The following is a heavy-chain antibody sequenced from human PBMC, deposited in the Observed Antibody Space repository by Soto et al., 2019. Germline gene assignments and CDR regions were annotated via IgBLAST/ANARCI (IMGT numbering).Heavy chain of an antibody. CDR1: GYSFSSHW. J-gene: IGHJ6*02. CDR2: IYPGDSDT. CDR3: AGGGVRGVITRTRDYYGMDV. D-gene: IGHD3-10*01. Sequence: GESLKISCKGSGYSFSSHWIGWVRQMPGKGLEWMGIIYPGDSDTRYSPSFQGQVTISADKSTSTAYLQWSSLKASDTAMYYCAGGGVRGVITRTRDYYGMDVWGQGTTVTVSS. V-gene: IGHV5-51*01.